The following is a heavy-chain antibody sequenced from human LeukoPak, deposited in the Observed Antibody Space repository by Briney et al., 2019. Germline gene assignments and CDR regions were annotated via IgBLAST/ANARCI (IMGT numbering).Heavy chain of an antibody. Sequence: ASVKVSCKVSGYTLTELSMHWVRQAPGKGLEWMGGFDPEDGETIYAQKFQGRVTMTEDTSTDTAYMELSSLRSEDTAVYYCATSAPTILGVVIKLGVDYYYGMDVWGQGTTVTVSS. J-gene: IGHJ6*02. V-gene: IGHV1-24*01. CDR3: ATSAPTILGVVIKLGVDYYYGMDV. CDR1: GYTLTELS. D-gene: IGHD3-3*01. CDR2: FDPEDGET.